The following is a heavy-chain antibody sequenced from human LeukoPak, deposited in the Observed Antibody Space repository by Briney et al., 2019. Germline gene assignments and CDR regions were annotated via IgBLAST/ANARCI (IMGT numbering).Heavy chain of an antibody. D-gene: IGHD3-9*01. J-gene: IGHJ4*02. V-gene: IGHV6-1*01. CDR3: ERGGFYILTGPHPFAY. Sequence: SQTLSLTCAISGDSVSSNSAAWNWIRQSPSRGLEWLGRTYYRSKWYNGYAVSVKSRITINPDTSKNQFSLQLNSVTPEDPAVYSCERGGFYILTGPHPFAYWGKGTLVTVSS. CDR2: TYYRSKWYN. CDR1: GDSVSSNSAA.